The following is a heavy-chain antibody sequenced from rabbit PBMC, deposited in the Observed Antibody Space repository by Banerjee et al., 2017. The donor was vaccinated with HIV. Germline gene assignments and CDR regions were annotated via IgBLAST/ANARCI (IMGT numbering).Heavy chain of an antibody. Sequence: EESGGDLVKPEGSLTLTCTASGFSFSSSYWICWVRQAPGKGLEWIACIYTGSSGTTAYASWAKGRFTISKTSSTTVTLQMTSLTAADTATYFCGRGVGNSVWGDLWGPGTLVTVS. J-gene: IGHJ6*01. V-gene: IGHV1S45*01. CDR2: IYTGSSGTT. D-gene: IGHD4-1*01. CDR3: GRGVGNSVWGDL. CDR1: GFSFSSSYW.